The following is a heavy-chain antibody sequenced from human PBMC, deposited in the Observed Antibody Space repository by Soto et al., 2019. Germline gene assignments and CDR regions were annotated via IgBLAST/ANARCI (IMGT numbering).Heavy chain of an antibody. Sequence: LRLSCAASGFTFSSYAMSWVRQAPGKGLEWVSAISGSGGSTYYADSVKGRFTISRDNSKNTLYLQMNSLRAEDTAVYYCAKTLSSRGWFDPWGQGTLVTVSS. CDR2: ISGSGGST. J-gene: IGHJ5*02. V-gene: IGHV3-23*01. CDR1: GFTFSSYA. D-gene: IGHD1-26*01. CDR3: AKTLSSRGWFDP.